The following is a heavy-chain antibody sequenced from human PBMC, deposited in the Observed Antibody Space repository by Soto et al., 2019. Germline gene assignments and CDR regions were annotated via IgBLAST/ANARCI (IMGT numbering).Heavy chain of an antibody. Sequence: QVQLQESGPGLVKPSETLSLTCTVSGGSISSYYWCWIRQPPGKGLEWIGYIYYSGSTNYNPSLKSRVTISVDTSKNQCSRKLTSVTAADTAVYYCARRYGGNFDYWGQGTLGTVSS. J-gene: IGHJ4*02. CDR1: GGSISSYY. D-gene: IGHD1-26*01. V-gene: IGHV4-59*01. CDR2: IYYSGST. CDR3: ARRYGGNFDY.